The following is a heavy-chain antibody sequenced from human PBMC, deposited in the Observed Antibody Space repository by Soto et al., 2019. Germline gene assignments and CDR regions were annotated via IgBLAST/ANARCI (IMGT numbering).Heavy chain of an antibody. Sequence: QVQLVESGGGVVQPGTSLRLSCVGSGFTFRSYVIHWVRQSPGKGLEWVALTSYDGSNNFYGDSVKGRFTISRDKSRNTVELQRDSLRLEYTSLYYCARWGTTGGLDVWGQGTLVSVSS. J-gene: IGHJ4*02. CDR1: GFTFRSYV. CDR3: ARWGTTGGLDV. D-gene: IGHD3-16*01. CDR2: TSYDGSNN. V-gene: IGHV3-33*05.